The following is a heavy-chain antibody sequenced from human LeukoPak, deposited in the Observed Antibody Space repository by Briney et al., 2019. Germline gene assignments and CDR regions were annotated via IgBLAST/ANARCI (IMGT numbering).Heavy chain of an antibody. Sequence: PSETLSLTCTVSGGSISSYYWSWIRQPPGKGLEWIGYIYYSGSTNYNPSLKSRVTISVDTSKNQFSPKLSSVTAADTAVYYCARNTAMASFDYWGQGTLVTVSS. CDR1: GGSISSYY. V-gene: IGHV4-59*01. D-gene: IGHD5-18*01. CDR3: ARNTAMASFDY. CDR2: IYYSGST. J-gene: IGHJ4*02.